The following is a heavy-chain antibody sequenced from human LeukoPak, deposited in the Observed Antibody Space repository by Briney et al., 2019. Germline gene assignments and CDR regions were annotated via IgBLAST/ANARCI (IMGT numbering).Heavy chain of an antibody. J-gene: IGHJ4*02. CDR1: GYTFTSNY. CDR2: IYPRDGST. Sequence: ASVRVSCKASGYTFTSNYIHWVRQAPGQGLEWMGMIYPRDGSTSYAQKFQGRVTVTRDTSTGTVHMELSGLRSEDTAVYYCARDQEGFDYWGQGTLVTVSS. V-gene: IGHV1-46*01. CDR3: ARDQEGFDY.